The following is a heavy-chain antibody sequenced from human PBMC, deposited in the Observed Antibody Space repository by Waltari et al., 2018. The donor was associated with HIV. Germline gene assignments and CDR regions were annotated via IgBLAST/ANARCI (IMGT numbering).Heavy chain of an antibody. D-gene: IGHD3-3*02. CDR1: GFSVRNHW. J-gene: IGHJ4*02. CDR3: ARASHYIEFSTFDGDYYFDF. CDR2: INSDGSSR. V-gene: IGHV3-74*01. Sequence: VQLVESGGGSIKTGGSLRLSCAASGFSVRNHWMDWVRQGPGKGLVCVARINSDGSSRNYADAVKGRFVISRDNARNTVYLQLNNLKVEDTAVYFCARASHYIEFSTFDGDYYFDFWGRGTRVAVSS.